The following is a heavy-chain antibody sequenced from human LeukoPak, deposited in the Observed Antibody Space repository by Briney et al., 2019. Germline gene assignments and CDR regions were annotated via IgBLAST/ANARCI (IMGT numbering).Heavy chain of an antibody. D-gene: IGHD2-2*01. CDR1: AFTFSDYY. Sequence: GGSLTLSCAASAFTFSDYYMSWIRQAAGRGLDGISYISGTSDTIYFADCVRGGFTISRDNAKNSLYLQMNGLRTDDTAVYYCVRGFSSTYHRLFDYWGQGTLVTVSS. J-gene: IGHJ4*02. V-gene: IGHV3-11*04. CDR3: VRGFSSTYHRLFDY. CDR2: ISGTSDTI.